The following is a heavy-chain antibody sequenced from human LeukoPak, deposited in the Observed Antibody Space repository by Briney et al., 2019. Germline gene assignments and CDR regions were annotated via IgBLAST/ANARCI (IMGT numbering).Heavy chain of an antibody. J-gene: IGHJ3*02. D-gene: IGHD4-17*01. V-gene: IGHV3-23*01. CDR1: GFTFSSYA. CDR3: AKETYYGDDTFDI. CDR2: ISGSGGST. Sequence: GGSLRLSCAASGFTFSSYAMSWVRQAPGKGLEWVSAISGSGGSTYYADSVKGRSTISRDNSKNTLYLQMNSLRAEDTAVHYCAKETYYGDDTFDIWGQGTMVTVSS.